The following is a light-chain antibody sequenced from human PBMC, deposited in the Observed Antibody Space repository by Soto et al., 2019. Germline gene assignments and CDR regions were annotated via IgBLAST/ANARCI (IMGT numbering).Light chain of an antibody. CDR1: QSFGRW. CDR3: QQRSNWPQT. V-gene: IGKV1-5*01. Sequence: IQMTKSPSPLSASVGDRVTITCRASQSFGRWLAWYQQKPGKAPKLLIYDASNRATGIPARFSGSGSGTDFTLTISILEPEDFAVYYCQQRSNWPQTFGQGTRLEIK. J-gene: IGKJ5*01. CDR2: DAS.